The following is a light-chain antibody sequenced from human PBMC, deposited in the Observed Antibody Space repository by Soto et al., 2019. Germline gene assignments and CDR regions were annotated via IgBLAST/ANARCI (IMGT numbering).Light chain of an antibody. Sequence: ILLTHSPATLSVSPGERATLSFRASQSVSNNYLAWYQQKPGQAPRLLIYGASTRATGIPARFSGSGSGTEFTLTISSPQSEDFAVYYCQQYNNWPPITFGQGTRLEIK. CDR1: QSVSNN. CDR2: GAS. V-gene: IGKV3-15*01. CDR3: QQYNNWPPIT. J-gene: IGKJ5*01.